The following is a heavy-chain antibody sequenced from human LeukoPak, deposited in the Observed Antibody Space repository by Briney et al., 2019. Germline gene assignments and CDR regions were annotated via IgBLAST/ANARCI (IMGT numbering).Heavy chain of an antibody. CDR1: GXXFXSYW. J-gene: IGHJ6*02. CDR2: IKQDGSEK. V-gene: IGHV3-7*01. Sequence: RXSXAXXGXXFXSYWXSWVRQAPGKGLEWVANIKQDGSEKYYVDSVKGRFTISIDNAKNSLYLQMNSLRAEDTAVYYCAREGRGSGSYYTYYYYYGMDVWGQGTTVTVSS. CDR3: AREGRGSGSYYTYYYYYGMDV. D-gene: IGHD3-10*01.